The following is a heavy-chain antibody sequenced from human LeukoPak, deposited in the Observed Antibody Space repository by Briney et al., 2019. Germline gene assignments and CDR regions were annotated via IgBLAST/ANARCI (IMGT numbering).Heavy chain of an antibody. J-gene: IGHJ4*02. D-gene: IGHD6-13*01. CDR2: IYYSGST. CDR1: GGSISSYY. V-gene: IGHV4-59*01. CDR3: ARYIAAAGRYFDY. Sequence: PSETLSLTCTVSGGSISSYYWSWIRQPPGKGLEWIGYIYYSGSTNYNPSLKSRVTISVDTSKNQFSLKLSSVTAADTAVYYCARYIAAAGRYFDYWGQGTLVTVSS.